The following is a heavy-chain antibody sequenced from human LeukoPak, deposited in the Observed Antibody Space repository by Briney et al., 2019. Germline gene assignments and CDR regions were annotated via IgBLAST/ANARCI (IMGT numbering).Heavy chain of an antibody. CDR2: MKEDESEK. CDR1: LFPFSNHW. CDR3: ARQQHSGSYGYFDY. V-gene: IGHV3-7*01. Sequence: GGSLRLSCAASLFPFSNHWMSWVRQAPGKGLEWVANMKEDESEKYYVASVKGRFTISRDNAKNSLYLQMNSLRVEDTAVYYCARQQHSGSYGYFDYWGQGTLVTVSS. D-gene: IGHD1-26*01. J-gene: IGHJ4*02.